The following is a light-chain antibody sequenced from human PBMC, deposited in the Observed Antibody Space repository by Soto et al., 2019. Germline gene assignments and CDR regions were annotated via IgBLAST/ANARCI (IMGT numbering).Light chain of an antibody. Sequence: EIQMTQSPSTLSASVGDTVTITCRASQSLSYWLAWYQQKPGQAPKLLIHKASTLESGVPSRFSCSRSGTEFTLTISSLQPDDVATFYCQQYDRFPYSFGQGTKLEIK. V-gene: IGKV1-5*03. CDR2: KAS. CDR1: QSLSYW. CDR3: QQYDRFPYS. J-gene: IGKJ2*03.